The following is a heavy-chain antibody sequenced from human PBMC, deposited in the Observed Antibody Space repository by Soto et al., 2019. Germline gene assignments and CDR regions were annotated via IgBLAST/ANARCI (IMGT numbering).Heavy chain of an antibody. CDR3: ARAYCSGGSCPPYYYGMAV. V-gene: IGHV3-33*01. Sequence: QVQLVESGGGVVQPGRSLRLSCAASGFTFSSYGMHWVRQAPGKGLEWVAVIWYDGSNKYYADSVKGRFTISRDNSKNPLYLKMNSLRAEDTAVYYCARAYCSGGSCPPYYYGMAVWGQGTTVTVSS. J-gene: IGHJ6*02. CDR1: GFTFSSYG. D-gene: IGHD2-15*01. CDR2: IWYDGSNK.